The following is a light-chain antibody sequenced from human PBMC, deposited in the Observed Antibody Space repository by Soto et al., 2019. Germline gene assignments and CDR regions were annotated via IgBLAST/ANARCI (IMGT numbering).Light chain of an antibody. Sequence: QSVLTQPPSVSGAPGQRVTISCTGSSSNIGAGYDVHWYQQLPGTAPKLLIYDNINRPSGVPDRFSGSKSGTSASLAITGLQAEDEADYYCQYYDSRLSGVVFGGGTKLTVL. CDR1: SSNIGAGYD. J-gene: IGLJ2*01. CDR2: DNI. CDR3: QYYDSRLSGVV. V-gene: IGLV1-40*01.